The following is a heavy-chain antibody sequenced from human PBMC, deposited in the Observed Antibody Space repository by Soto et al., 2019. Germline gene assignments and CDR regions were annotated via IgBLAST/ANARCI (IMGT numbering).Heavy chain of an antibody. CDR2: ISAHNGNT. D-gene: IGHD1-1*01. CDR3: ARGRYGDY. CDR1: GYAFTTYD. J-gene: IGHJ4*02. V-gene: IGHV1-18*01. Sequence: QVHLVQSGAEVKKPGASVKVSCKGSGYAFTTYDITWVRQAPGQGLEWMGWISAHNGNTNYAQKLQGRVTVTRDISTSTAYMELRSLISDDTAVYYCARGRYGDYWGQGARVTVSS.